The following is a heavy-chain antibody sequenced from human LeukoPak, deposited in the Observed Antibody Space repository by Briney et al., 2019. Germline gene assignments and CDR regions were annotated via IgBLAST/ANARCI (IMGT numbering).Heavy chain of an antibody. CDR3: ARAYSSSSGGWFDP. D-gene: IGHD6-6*01. Sequence: GGSLRLSCAASGFTFSSYSMNWVRQAPGKGLKWVSSISSSSSYIYYADSVKGRFTISRDNAKNSLYLQMNSLRAEDTAVYYCARAYSSSSGGWFDPWGQGTLVTASS. J-gene: IGHJ5*02. CDR1: GFTFSSYS. V-gene: IGHV3-21*01. CDR2: ISSSSSYI.